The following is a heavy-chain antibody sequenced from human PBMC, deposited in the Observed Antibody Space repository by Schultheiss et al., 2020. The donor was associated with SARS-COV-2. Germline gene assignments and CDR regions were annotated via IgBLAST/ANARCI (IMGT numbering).Heavy chain of an antibody. V-gene: IGHV1-18*01. CDR3: ARDPDYDSGGSNFFDY. CDR2: ISAYNGHT. Sequence: ASVKVSCKASGGTFSSYAISWVRQAPGQGLEWMGWISAYNGHTNYAQNFQGRVTMTTDKSTSTANMELRSLRSDDTAMYYCARDPDYDSGGSNFFDYWGQGSLVTVSS. CDR1: GGTFSSYA. J-gene: IGHJ4*02. D-gene: IGHD3-22*01.